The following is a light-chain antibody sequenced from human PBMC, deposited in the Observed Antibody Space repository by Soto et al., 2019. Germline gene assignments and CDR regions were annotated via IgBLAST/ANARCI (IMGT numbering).Light chain of an antibody. J-gene: IGKJ2*01. CDR2: DAS. CDR1: QSVSSSY. CDR3: QQYGSSPYT. Sequence: IVLTQSPGTLSLSPGERATLSCRASQSVSSSYLAWYQQKPGQAPRLLIYDASSRATGIPDRFSGSGSGTDLTLTISRLEPEDFAVYYCQQYGSSPYTFGQGTKLEIK. V-gene: IGKV3-20*01.